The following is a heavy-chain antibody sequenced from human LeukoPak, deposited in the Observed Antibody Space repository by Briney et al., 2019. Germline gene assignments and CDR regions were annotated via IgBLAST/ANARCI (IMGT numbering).Heavy chain of an antibody. CDR1: GGTFSSYS. CDR3: ARISLGAIWGYYYGMDV. V-gene: IGHV1-69*13. Sequence: ASVRVSCKASGGTFSSYSISWVRQAPGQGLEWMGGIIPIFDTADYAQKFQGRVTITADESTSTAYMELSSLRSEDTAVFYCARISLGAIWGYYYGMDVWGQGTTVTVSS. J-gene: IGHJ6*02. CDR2: IIPIFDTA. D-gene: IGHD1-26*01.